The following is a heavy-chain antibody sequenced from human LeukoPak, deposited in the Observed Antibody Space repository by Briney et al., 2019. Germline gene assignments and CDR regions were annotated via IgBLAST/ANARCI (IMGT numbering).Heavy chain of an antibody. CDR1: GGSFSGCY. CDR2: INHSGST. V-gene: IGHV4-34*01. J-gene: IGHJ4*02. Sequence: PSETLSLTCAVYGGSFSGCYWSWIRQPPGKGLEWIGEINHSGSTNYNPSLKSRVTISVDTSKNQFSLKLSSVTAADTAVYYCARGSSGYRSPGYWGQGTLVTVSS. D-gene: IGHD3-22*01. CDR3: ARGSSGYRSPGY.